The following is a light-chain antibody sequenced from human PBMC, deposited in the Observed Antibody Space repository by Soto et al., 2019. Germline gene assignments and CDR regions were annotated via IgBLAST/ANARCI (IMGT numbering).Light chain of an antibody. CDR1: EYGVAN. V-gene: IGKV3-15*01. J-gene: IGKJ2*01. CDR3: QQYNKWPLT. CDR2: GAS. Sequence: EVVMTQSPATLSVSLGERVTLSCRASEYGVANLAWYQQTPGQAPRLLIYGASTRATGVPDRFTGRGSGTEFTLTISGLESEDVAVYFCQQYNKWPLTFGQGTKLEIK.